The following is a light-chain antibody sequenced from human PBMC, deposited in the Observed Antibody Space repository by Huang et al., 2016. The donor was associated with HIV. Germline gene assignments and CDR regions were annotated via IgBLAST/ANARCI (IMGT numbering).Light chain of an antibody. CDR2: DAS. Sequence: AIQLTQSPSFLSASVGDRVTITCRASQDITDVLAWYQQKPGKPPKVLIYDASSVESGVPSRFSGSGSGADFTLTISSLQPEGGASYYCQQVKNYPLTFGGGTKVEVK. V-gene: IGKV1D-13*01. CDR3: QQVKNYPLT. CDR1: QDITDV. J-gene: IGKJ4*01.